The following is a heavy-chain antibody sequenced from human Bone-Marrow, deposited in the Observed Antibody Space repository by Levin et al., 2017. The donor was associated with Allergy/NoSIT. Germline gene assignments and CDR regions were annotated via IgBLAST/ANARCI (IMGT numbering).Heavy chain of an antibody. D-gene: IGHD5/OR15-5a*01. CDR1: GFTLRSSI. J-gene: IGHJ6*02. Sequence: SVKVSCRASGFTLRSSIVQWVRQARGQRLEWIGWIVVGSGNTNIAENLENRVTITRDMSTSTAYLEVSSVRSEDTAIYYCAATTRGYSFYHSHGMDVWGQGTTVTVSS. CDR3: AATTRGYSFYHSHGMDV. V-gene: IGHV1-58*01. CDR2: IVVGSGNT.